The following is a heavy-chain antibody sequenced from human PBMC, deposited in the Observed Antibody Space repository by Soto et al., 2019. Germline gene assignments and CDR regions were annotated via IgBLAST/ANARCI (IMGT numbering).Heavy chain of an antibody. J-gene: IGHJ4*02. CDR2: INSDGSST. D-gene: IGHD2-2*01. V-gene: IGHV3-74*03. CDR3: ARVETCNSISCYSVFES. Sequence: PGGSLRLSCTASAFTFSNYWMHWVRQPPGKGLVWVSRINSDGSSTTYADSVKGRFTISRDNAKNTLYLQMDSLRAEDTAVYYCARVETCNSISCYSVFESWGQGTLVTVSS. CDR1: AFTFSNYW.